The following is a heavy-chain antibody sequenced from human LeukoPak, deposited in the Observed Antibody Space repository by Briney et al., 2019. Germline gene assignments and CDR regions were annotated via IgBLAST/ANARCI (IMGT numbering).Heavy chain of an antibody. D-gene: IGHD6-19*01. CDR2: IYYSGST. Sequence: SETLSLTCTVSAGSISSYYWSWIRQPPGKGLEWIGYIYYSGSTNYNPSLKSRVTISVDTSKNQFSLKLSSVTAADTAVYYCAREGQWLPGFDYWGQGTLVTVSS. CDR1: AGSISSYY. CDR3: AREGQWLPGFDY. J-gene: IGHJ4*02. V-gene: IGHV4-59*01.